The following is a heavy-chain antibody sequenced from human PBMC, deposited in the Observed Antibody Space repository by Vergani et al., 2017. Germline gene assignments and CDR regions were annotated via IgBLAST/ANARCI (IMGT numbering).Heavy chain of an antibody. D-gene: IGHD1-26*01. CDR2: IIPILGIA. CDR3: ARVKGVGDARDAFDI. Sequence: QVQLVQSGAEVKKPGSSVKVSCKASGGTFSSYTISWVRQAPGQGLEWMGRIIPILGIANYAQKFQGRVTITADKSTSTAYMELSSLRSEDTAVYYCARVKGVGDARDAFDIWGQGTMVTVSS. CDR1: GGTFSSYT. J-gene: IGHJ3*02. V-gene: IGHV1-69*02.